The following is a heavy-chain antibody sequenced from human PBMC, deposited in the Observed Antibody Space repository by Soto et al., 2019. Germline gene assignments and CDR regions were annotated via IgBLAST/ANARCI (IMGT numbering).Heavy chain of an antibody. D-gene: IGHD4-17*01. CDR3: ARGMTTVTTFDY. J-gene: IGHJ4*02. V-gene: IGHV4-30-2*01. Sequence: QLQLQESGSGLVKPSQTLSLTCAVSGGSISSGCYSCNWIRQPPGKGLEWIGYIYHSGSTYYNPSLKSRFTISVDRSKHQFSLKLSSVTAADTAVYYCARGMTTVTTFDYWGQGTLVTVSS. CDR1: GGSISSGCYS. CDR2: IYHSGST.